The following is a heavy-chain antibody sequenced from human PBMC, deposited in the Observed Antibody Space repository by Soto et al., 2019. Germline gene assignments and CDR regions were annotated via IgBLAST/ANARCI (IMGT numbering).Heavy chain of an antibody. CDR3: ARGLTPGYY. CDR1: GYTFTSFY. CDR2: INPNGGST. Sequence: QVQLVQSGAEVKNPGASVKVSCKASGYTFTSFYIHWVRQAPGQGLECMSIINPNGGSTNYAQNLQGRVTLTRDTSTNTVYMELSSRSSEGTAVYYCARGLTPGYYWGQGTLVTFSS. D-gene: IGHD6-13*01. V-gene: IGHV1-46*01. J-gene: IGHJ4*02.